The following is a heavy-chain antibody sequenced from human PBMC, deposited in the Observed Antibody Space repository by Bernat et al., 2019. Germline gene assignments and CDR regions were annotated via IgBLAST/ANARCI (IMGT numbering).Heavy chain of an antibody. Sequence: QVQLVESGGGVVQPGRSLRLSCAASGFTFSSYGMHWVRQAPGKGLDGVAVISYDGSNKYYADSVKGRFTISRDNSKNTLYLQMNSLRAEDTAVYYCAKNLRRYCSGGSCSEIDYWGQGTLVTVSS. CDR3: AKNLRRYCSGGSCSEIDY. CDR1: GFTFSSYG. CDR2: ISYDGSNK. V-gene: IGHV3-30*18. J-gene: IGHJ4*02. D-gene: IGHD2-15*01.